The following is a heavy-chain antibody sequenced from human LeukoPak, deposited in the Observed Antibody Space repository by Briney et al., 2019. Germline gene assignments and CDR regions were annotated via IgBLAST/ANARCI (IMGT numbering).Heavy chain of an antibody. D-gene: IGHD6-13*01. J-gene: IGHJ3*02. Sequence: SETLSLTCTVSGGSISSYYWSWIRQPPGKGLEWIGYIYYSGSTNYNPSLKSRVTISVDTSKNQFSLKLSSVTAADTAVYYCARVLSLAGIQSCYAFDIWGQGTMVTVSS. CDR1: GGSISSYY. V-gene: IGHV4-59*01. CDR3: ARVLSLAGIQSCYAFDI. CDR2: IYYSGST.